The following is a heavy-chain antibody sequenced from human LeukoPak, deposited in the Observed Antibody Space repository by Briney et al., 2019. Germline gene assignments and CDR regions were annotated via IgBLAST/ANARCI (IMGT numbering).Heavy chain of an antibody. J-gene: IGHJ6*03. CDR1: VGPISTYY. CDR2: IYPRGST. CDR3: ARGGNYNYYYMDV. Sequence: SETLSLTCTVSVGPISTYYWSWIRQPVGKGLEWIGRIYPRGSTNYNPSLKSRVTISVDTSKNQFSLKLSSVTAADTAVYYCARGGNYNYYYMDVWGKGTTVTVSS. V-gene: IGHV4-4*07.